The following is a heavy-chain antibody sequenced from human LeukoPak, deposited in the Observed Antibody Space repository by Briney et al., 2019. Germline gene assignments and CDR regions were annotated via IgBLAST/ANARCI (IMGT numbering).Heavy chain of an antibody. V-gene: IGHV4-61*02. Sequence: PSQTLSLTCTVSGGSISSGSYYWSWIRQPAGKGLEWIGRIYTSGSTNYNPSLKSRVTISVDTSNNRFSLKLSSVTAADTAVYYCARHGGSGLDWFDPWGQGTLVTVSS. CDR2: IYTSGST. D-gene: IGHD3-10*01. CDR1: GGSISSGSYY. CDR3: ARHGGSGLDWFDP. J-gene: IGHJ5*02.